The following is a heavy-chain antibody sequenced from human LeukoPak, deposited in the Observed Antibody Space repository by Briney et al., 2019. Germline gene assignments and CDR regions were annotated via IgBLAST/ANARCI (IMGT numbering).Heavy chain of an antibody. CDR3: AREEYYYGSGSYYYDAFDI. V-gene: IGHV4-34*01. CDR2: INHSGST. D-gene: IGHD3-10*01. CDR1: GGSFSGYY. Sequence: SETLSLTCAVYGGSFSGYYWSWIRQPPGKGLEWIGEINHSGSTNYNPSLKSRVTISVDTSKNQFSLKLSSVTAADTAVYYCAREEYYYGSGSYYYDAFDIWGQGTMVTVSS. J-gene: IGHJ3*02.